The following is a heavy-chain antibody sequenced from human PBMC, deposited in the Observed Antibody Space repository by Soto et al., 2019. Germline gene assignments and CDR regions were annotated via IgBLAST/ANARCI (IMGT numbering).Heavy chain of an antibody. Sequence: PSQTLSLTCAISGDSVSSNSAAWNWIRQSPSRGLEWLGRTYYRSKWYNDYAVSVKSRITINPDTSKNQFSLQLNSVTPEDTAVYYCARDRRQGVAVAGPLGQSSKFYYYYYGMDVWGQGTTVTVSS. CDR1: GDSVSSNSAA. V-gene: IGHV6-1*01. CDR2: TYYRSKWYN. D-gene: IGHD6-19*01. CDR3: ARDRRQGVAVAGPLGQSSKFYYYYYGMDV. J-gene: IGHJ6*02.